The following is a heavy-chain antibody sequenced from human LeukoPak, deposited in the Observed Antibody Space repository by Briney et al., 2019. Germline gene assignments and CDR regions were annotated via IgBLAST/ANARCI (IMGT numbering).Heavy chain of an antibody. Sequence: ASVKVSCKASGYPFIGNYIHWVRQAPGQGLEWMGWINPNSGGTQYSQKFQGRVPLTRDTSITTGYMELSGLTSDDTAVYYCASLSYYDLSGYFYWGQGTLVTVSS. CDR2: INPNSGGT. J-gene: IGHJ4*02. CDR1: GYPFIGNY. CDR3: ASLSYYDLSGYFY. D-gene: IGHD3-22*01. V-gene: IGHV1-2*02.